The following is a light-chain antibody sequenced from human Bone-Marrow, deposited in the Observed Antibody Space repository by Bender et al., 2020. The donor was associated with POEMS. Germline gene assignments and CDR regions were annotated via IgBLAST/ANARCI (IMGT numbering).Light chain of an antibody. CDR1: IGF. CDR2: DVT. CDR3: SSYTSITTLGVV. V-gene: IGLV2-14*03. Sequence: QSGLTQPRSVSGSPGQSVTISCTGAIGFVSWYQQHPGKAPKVMIYDVTKRPSGVSNRFSGSKSGSTASLTISGLQAEDEADYYCSSYTSITTLGVVFGGGTKLTVL. J-gene: IGLJ2*01.